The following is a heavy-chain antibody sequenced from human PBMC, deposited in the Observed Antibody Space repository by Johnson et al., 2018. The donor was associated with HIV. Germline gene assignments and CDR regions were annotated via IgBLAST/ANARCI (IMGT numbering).Heavy chain of an antibody. J-gene: IGHJ3*02. Sequence: VQLVESGGGLVQPGGSLRLSCAASGFTFSSYWIHWVRQAPGKGLEWVSAISGRGGSTYYADSVKGRFTISRDNSKNTLCLQMNSLRVEDTAMYYCARDLPRYYYDSSGWSPGAFDIWGQGTMVTVSS. D-gene: IGHD3-22*01. CDR2: ISGRGGST. V-gene: IGHV3-23*04. CDR3: ARDLPRYYYDSSGWSPGAFDI. CDR1: GFTFSSYW.